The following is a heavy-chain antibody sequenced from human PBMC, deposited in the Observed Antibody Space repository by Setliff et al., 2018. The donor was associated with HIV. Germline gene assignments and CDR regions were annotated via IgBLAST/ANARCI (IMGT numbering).Heavy chain of an antibody. CDR3: TRVVWMAAAGTIDYYYYGMDI. D-gene: IGHD6-13*01. Sequence: TSETLSLTCAVYGESFSGYYWSWIRQPPGKGLEWIGEINHRGITNYSPSLKSRVTISVDTSKNQFSLKLRSVTAADTAVYYCTRVVWMAAAGTIDYYYYGMDIWGQGTTVTVSS. J-gene: IGHJ6*02. CDR1: GESFSGYY. V-gene: IGHV4-34*01. CDR2: INHRGIT.